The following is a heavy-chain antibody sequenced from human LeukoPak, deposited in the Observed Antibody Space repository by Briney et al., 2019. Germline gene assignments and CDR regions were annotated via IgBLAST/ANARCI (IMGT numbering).Heavy chain of an antibody. J-gene: IGHJ5*02. D-gene: IGHD3-10*01. CDR2: IYHSGST. CDR3: ARERLRFGSFDP. V-gene: IGHV4-38-2*02. Sequence: PSETLSLTCTVSGYSISSGYYWGWIRQPPGKGLEWIGSIYHSGSTYYNPSLKSRVTISVDTSKNQFSLKLSSVTAADTAVYYCARERLRFGSFDPWGQGTLVTVSS. CDR1: GYSISSGYY.